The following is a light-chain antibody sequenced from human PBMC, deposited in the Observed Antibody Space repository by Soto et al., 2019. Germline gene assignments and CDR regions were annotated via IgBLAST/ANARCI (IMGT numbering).Light chain of an antibody. CDR3: QQSYSTPVE. CDR2: DVA. CDR1: QNINTY. V-gene: IGKV1-39*01. J-gene: IGKJ1*01. Sequence: DIQMTQSPYSLSAAVGDRVTIACRASQNINTYLNWYQQKPGKAPKLLMFDVASLQSGVPSRFSGSGSGTDFTLTISSLQPEDFATYYCQQSYSTPVEFGQGTKVDIK.